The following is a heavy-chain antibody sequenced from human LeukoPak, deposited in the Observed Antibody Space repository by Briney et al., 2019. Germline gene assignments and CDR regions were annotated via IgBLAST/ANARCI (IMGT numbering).Heavy chain of an antibody. D-gene: IGHD2-15*01. CDR1: GFAFSRYA. J-gene: IGHJ3*02. Sequence: GGSLRLSCAASGFAFSRYAMHGVRQAPGKGLEWVAAISTDGSNKYYAESVKGRFTFSRDNSKNTLYLQMNSLRAEDTATYYCARVQSGSDAFDIWGQGTMVTVSS. CDR3: ARVQSGSDAFDI. V-gene: IGHV3-30-3*01. CDR2: ISTDGSNK.